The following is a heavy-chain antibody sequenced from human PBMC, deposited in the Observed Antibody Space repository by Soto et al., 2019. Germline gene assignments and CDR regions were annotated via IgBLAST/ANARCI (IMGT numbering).Heavy chain of an antibody. D-gene: IGHD5-12*01. Sequence: EVQLVESGGGLVQPGESLRLSCAASGFTVSSNYMSWVRQAPGKGLEWVSLIYSGGTTDYADSVKGRFTISRDNSKNTMSLQMNGLGAEDTAVYYCAARNIVAPYWGQGTLVTVSS. CDR2: IYSGGTT. CDR3: AARNIVAPY. J-gene: IGHJ4*02. V-gene: IGHV3-66*01. CDR1: GFTVSSNY.